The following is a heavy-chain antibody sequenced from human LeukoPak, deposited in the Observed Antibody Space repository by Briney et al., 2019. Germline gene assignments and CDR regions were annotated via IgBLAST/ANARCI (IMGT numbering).Heavy chain of an antibody. CDR2: MQPYSGNT. CDR3: ARGLPLDH. V-gene: IGHV1-8*01. CDR1: GYTFSIYD. Sequence: GASVKVSCKASGYTFSIYDINWVRQAPGQGLEWLACMQPYSGNTDYAQKFQGRLSMTRNSSTNTVHMELSSLTSEDTAVYYCARGLPLDHWGQGTLVTVSS. J-gene: IGHJ4*02. D-gene: IGHD2-21*02.